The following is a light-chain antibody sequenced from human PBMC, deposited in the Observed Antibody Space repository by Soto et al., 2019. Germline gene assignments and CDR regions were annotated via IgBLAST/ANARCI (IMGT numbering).Light chain of an antibody. V-gene: IGLV1-40*01. CDR2: YNN. CDR3: AAWDDTLDWV. CDR1: NSNIGAGYD. J-gene: IGLJ3*02. Sequence: QSVLTQPPSVSGAPGQRVTISCTGSNSNIGAGYDVHWYQQLPGTAPKLLIYYNNIRPSGVPDRFSGSKSGTSASLAITGLQAEDEADYFCAAWDDTLDWVFGGGTKLTVL.